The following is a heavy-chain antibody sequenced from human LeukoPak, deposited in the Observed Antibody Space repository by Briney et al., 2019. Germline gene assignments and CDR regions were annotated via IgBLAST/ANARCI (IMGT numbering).Heavy chain of an antibody. CDR1: GGSINSSSYY. V-gene: IGHV4-39*07. CDR3: AGSDWYFDL. J-gene: IGHJ2*01. CDR2: IYYIGNT. Sequence: SETLSLTCTVSGGSINSSSYYWGWIRQPPGKGLEWIGSIYYIGNTYYNPSLKSRVTISLDTSKKQLSLRLSSVTAADTAIYFCAGSDWYFDLWGRGTLVTVSS.